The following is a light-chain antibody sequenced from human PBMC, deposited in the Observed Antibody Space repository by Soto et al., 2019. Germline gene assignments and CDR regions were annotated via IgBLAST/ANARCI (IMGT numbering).Light chain of an antibody. V-gene: IGLV2-11*01. CDR3: SSYAGSNNSVV. J-gene: IGLJ2*01. CDR1: SGDVGAYDR. Sequence: QSALTQPRSVSGSPGQSVTISCTGTSGDVGAYDRVSWYQHHPTKAPKLIIYDVTNRPSGVPYRFSGSKSGSTASLTISGLQAEDEADYYCSSYAGSNNSVVFGGGTPLTVL. CDR2: DVT.